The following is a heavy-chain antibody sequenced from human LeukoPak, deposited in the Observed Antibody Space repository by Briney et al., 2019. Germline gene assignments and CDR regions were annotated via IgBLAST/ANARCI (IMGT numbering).Heavy chain of an antibody. D-gene: IGHD6-19*01. Sequence: GGSLRLSCAASGFTFSNYGMHWVRQAPDKGLEWVASIWSDGRTKNHADSVKGRFTISRDDSKNTLYLQLNSLRVDDTAVYYCAKQWLVGSWGQGTLVTVSS. CDR2: IWSDGRTK. V-gene: IGHV3-33*06. J-gene: IGHJ1*01. CDR3: AKQWLVGS. CDR1: GFTFSNYG.